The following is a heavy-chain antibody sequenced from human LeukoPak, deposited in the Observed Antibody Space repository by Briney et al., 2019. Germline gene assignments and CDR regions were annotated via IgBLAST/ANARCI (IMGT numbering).Heavy chain of an antibody. CDR2: INGDGSIT. V-gene: IGHV3-74*01. CDR1: RLTLSSYW. CDR3: VRDLQD. J-gene: IGHJ4*02. Sequence: GGSLRLSCAGSRLTLSSYWMQWVRQAPGEGLVWVSRINGDGSITNYADSVKGRFTISRDNAKNTLFLQMDSLRDEDTAVYYCVRDLQDWGQGTLVTVSS.